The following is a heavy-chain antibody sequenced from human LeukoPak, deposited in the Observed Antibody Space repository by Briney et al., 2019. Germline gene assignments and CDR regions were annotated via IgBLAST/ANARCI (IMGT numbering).Heavy chain of an antibody. D-gene: IGHD6-13*01. Sequence: GGSLRLSCAASGFTFSSYAVSWARQAPGKGLEWVSLISGSGSITYYADSVKGRFTISRDNSKNTVYLQMNSLRAEDTAVYYCAKKRIAAAGKTDFDYWGQGTLVTVSS. CDR1: GFTFSSYA. J-gene: IGHJ4*02. CDR2: ISGSGSIT. V-gene: IGHV3-23*01. CDR3: AKKRIAAAGKTDFDY.